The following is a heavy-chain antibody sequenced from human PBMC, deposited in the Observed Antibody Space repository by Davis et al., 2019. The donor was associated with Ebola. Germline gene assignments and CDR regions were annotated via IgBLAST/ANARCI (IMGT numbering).Heavy chain of an antibody. V-gene: IGHV3-48*02. D-gene: IGHD5-24*01. Sequence: LKISCGASGFTFSRHSMNWVRQAPGKGLEWIAFISSGGHDTYYADSVRGRFTISRDNAKNLLYLQLNSLRDEDTALYYCAKDAEDGSGNWFFDFRGRGALVTVSS. CDR3: AKDAEDGSGNWFFDF. J-gene: IGHJ2*01. CDR2: ISSGGHDT. CDR1: GFTFSRHS.